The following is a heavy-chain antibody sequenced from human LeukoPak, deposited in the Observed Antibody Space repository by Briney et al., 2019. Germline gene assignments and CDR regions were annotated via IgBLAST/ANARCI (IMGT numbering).Heavy chain of an antibody. D-gene: IGHD2-2*01. CDR1: GYTFTGYY. J-gene: IGHJ6*02. Sequence: ASVKVSCKASGYTFTGYYMHWVRQAPGQGLEWMGWINPNSGGTNYAQKFQGRVTMTRDTSISTAYMELSRLRSDDTAVNYCARVASHCYYCGMDVWGQGTTVTVSS. CDR3: ARVASHCYYCGMDV. CDR2: INPNSGGT. V-gene: IGHV1-2*02.